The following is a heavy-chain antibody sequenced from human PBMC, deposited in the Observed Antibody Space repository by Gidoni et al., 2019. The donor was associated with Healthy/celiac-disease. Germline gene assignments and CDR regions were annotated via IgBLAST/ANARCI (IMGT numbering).Heavy chain of an antibody. Sequence: QVTLRESGPALVKPTQTLTLTCTFSGFSLSTSGMCVSWIRQPPGKALEWLARIDWDDDKYYSTSLKTRLTISKDTSKNQVVLTMTNMDPVDTATYYCARITMVRGVISSDYWGQGTLVTVSS. V-gene: IGHV2-70*15. D-gene: IGHD3-10*01. CDR3: ARITMVRGVISSDY. CDR2: IDWDDDK. J-gene: IGHJ4*02. CDR1: GFSLSTSGMC.